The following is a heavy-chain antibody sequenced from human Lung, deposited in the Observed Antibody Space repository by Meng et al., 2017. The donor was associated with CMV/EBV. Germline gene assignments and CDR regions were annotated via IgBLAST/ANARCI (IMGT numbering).Heavy chain of an antibody. V-gene: IGHV1-2*02. CDR2: INPNTGDT. J-gene: IGHJ6*02. CDR1: GYTFTGYN. Sequence: AXVXVSXXASGYTFTGYNIHWGRQAPGQGLEWMGWINPNTGDTKYAQKFQGRVTLTRDTSISTAYMELSRLKSDDTAVVFCARLFHTSLGTNYYYGMDVWGQGTXVTVSS. CDR3: ARLFHTSLGTNYYYGMDV. D-gene: IGHD3-10*01.